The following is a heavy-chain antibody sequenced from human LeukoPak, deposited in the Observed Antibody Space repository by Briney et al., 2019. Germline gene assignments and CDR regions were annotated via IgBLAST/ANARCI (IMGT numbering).Heavy chain of an antibody. D-gene: IGHD6-19*01. J-gene: IGHJ4*02. Sequence: GGSLRLSCAASGFTFSSYGMSWVRQAPGKGLEWVSVIYSCGSTYYADSVKGRFTISRDNAKNALYLQMNNLRAEDTAVYYCARGSSDWYGIDYWGQGALVNVSS. CDR3: ARGSSDWYGIDY. CDR2: IYSCGST. CDR1: GFTFSSYG. V-gene: IGHV3-23*03.